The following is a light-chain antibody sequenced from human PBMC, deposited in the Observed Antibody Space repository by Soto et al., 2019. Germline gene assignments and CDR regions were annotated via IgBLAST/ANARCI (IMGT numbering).Light chain of an antibody. CDR2: GAS. CDR1: QSVSSSY. J-gene: IGKJ4*01. CDR3: QQYGSSPS. Sequence: EIVLTQSPGTLSLSPGERATLSCRASQSVSSSYLAWYQQKPGQAPRLPIYGASSRATGIPDRFSGSGSGTDFTITISSLEPEEFAVYYCQQYGSSPSFGGGTKVEIK. V-gene: IGKV3-20*01.